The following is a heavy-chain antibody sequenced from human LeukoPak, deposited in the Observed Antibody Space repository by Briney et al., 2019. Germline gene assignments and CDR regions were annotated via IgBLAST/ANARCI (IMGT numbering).Heavy chain of an antibody. CDR3: ERGGPYSSSPPSY. CDR1: GGTFISYS. CDR2: IIPIFGTA. V-gene: IGHV1-69*06. Sequence: ASVKVSCKASGGTFISYSISWVRQAPGQGLEWMGGIIPIFGTANYAQKFQGRGKITADKSTSTAYMELSSLRYEDTAVYYCERGGPYSSSPPSYWGQGTLVTVSS. D-gene: IGHD6-6*01. J-gene: IGHJ4*02.